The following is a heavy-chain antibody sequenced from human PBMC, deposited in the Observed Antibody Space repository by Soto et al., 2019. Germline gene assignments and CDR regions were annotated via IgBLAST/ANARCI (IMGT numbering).Heavy chain of an antibody. CDR1: GYTFRNLG. CDR2: INPNSGHT. CDR3: ARVYNYGSGSYLMSSSCYFDF. V-gene: IGHV1-18*01. Sequence: ASVKVSCKASGYTFRNLGVGWVRQSPGQGLEWVGWINPNSGHTEYAQKLQGRVTVTADTSTSTAYMEVGSLRSDDTAVYYCARVYNYGSGSYLMSSSCYFDFWGPGTLVTVSS. D-gene: IGHD3-10*01. J-gene: IGHJ4*02.